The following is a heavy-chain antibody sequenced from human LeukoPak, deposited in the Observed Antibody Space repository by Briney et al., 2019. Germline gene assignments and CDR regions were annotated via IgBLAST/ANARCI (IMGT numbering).Heavy chain of an antibody. V-gene: IGHV3-21*01. D-gene: IGHD5-12*01. CDR2: ISSSSSYI. Sequence: GGSLRLSCAASGFTFSSYSMNWVRQAPGKGLEWVSSISSSSSYIYYADSVKGRFTISRDNAKNSLYLQMNSLRAEDTAAYYCAREPGYSGYDWYYYYGMDVWGQGTTVTVSS. J-gene: IGHJ6*02. CDR1: GFTFSSYS. CDR3: AREPGYSGYDWYYYYGMDV.